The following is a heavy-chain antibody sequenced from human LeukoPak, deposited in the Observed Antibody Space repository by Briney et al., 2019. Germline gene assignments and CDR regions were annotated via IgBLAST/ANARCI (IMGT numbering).Heavy chain of an antibody. V-gene: IGHV4-34*01. CDR1: GGSFSGYY. CDR3: ATEAAQQLVPNYYFDY. Sequence: SETLSLTCAVYGGSFSGYYWSWIRQPPGKGLEWIGEINHSGSTNYNPSLKSRVTISVDASKNQFSLKLSSVTAADTAVYYCATEAAQQLVPNYYFDYWGQGTLVTVSS. CDR2: INHSGST. J-gene: IGHJ4*02. D-gene: IGHD6-13*01.